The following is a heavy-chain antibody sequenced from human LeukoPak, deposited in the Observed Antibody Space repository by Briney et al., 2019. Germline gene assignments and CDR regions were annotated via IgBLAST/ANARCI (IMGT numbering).Heavy chain of an antibody. J-gene: IGHJ4*02. CDR1: GFTVSSNY. CDR2: IYSGGST. Sequence: GGSLRLSCAASGFTVSSNYMSWVRPAPGKGLEGVSVIYSGGSTYYADSVKGRFTISRDNSKNTLYLQMNSLRAEDRAVYYCASSTPTVGSLGNTGYVDYWGQGTLVTVSS. V-gene: IGHV3-53*05. CDR3: ASSTPTVGSLGNTGYVDY. D-gene: IGHD1/OR15-1a*01.